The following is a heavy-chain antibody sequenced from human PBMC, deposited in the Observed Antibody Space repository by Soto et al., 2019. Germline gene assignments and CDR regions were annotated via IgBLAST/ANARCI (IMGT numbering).Heavy chain of an antibody. V-gene: IGHV2-26*01. Sequence: SGPTLVNPTETLTLTCTFSGFLRSNAIMGVSWIRQPPGKALEWLAHIFSNDEKSYSTSLKSRLTISRDTSKSQVVLTMTNMDPVDTATYYCARIQEQRITCCGVVPNFLDFWGQGTLVTVSS. D-gene: IGHD3-3*01. CDR2: IFSNDEK. CDR1: GFLRSNAIMG. CDR3: ARIQEQRITCCGVVPNFLDF. J-gene: IGHJ4*02.